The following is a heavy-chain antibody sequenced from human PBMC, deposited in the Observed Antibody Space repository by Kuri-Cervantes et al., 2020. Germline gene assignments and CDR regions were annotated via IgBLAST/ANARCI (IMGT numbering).Heavy chain of an antibody. D-gene: IGHD2-21*02. CDR1: GYTFTSYD. V-gene: IGHV1-8*02. Sequence: ASVKVSCKASGYTFTSYDINWVRQATGQGLEWMGWMNPNSGNTGYAQKFQGRVTMTRNTSISTAYMELSSLRSEDTAVYYCAREKDIVVVTATGGLDYWGQGTLVTVSS. CDR3: AREKDIVVVTATGGLDY. J-gene: IGHJ4*02. CDR2: MNPNSGNT.